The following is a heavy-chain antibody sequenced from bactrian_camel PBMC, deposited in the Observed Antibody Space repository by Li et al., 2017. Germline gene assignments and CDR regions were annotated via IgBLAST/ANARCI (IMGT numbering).Heavy chain of an antibody. CDR1: GYTYSSCS. CDR3: AAAFFGWGGLDPVRYNY. D-gene: IGHD5*01. Sequence: VQLVESGGGSVQAGGSLRLSCAASGYTYSSCSMAWYRQAPGKGLEWVSRINWEGSSTYYPDSVKGRFTISRDYAKNTVYLQMNSLKPEDTAMYYCAAAFFGWGGLDPVRYNYWGQGTQVTVS. CDR2: INWEGSST. V-gene: IGHV3S40*01. J-gene: IGHJ4*01.